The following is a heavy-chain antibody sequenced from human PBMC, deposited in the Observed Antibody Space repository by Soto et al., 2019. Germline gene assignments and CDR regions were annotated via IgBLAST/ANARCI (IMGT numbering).Heavy chain of an antibody. Sequence: SETLSLTCTVSGGSISSSSYYWGGIRQPPGKGLEWIGSIYYSGSTYYNPSLKSRVTISVDTSKNQFSLKLSSVTAADTAVYYCASLNYSYYYMDVWGKGTTVTVSS. CDR1: GGSISSSSYY. J-gene: IGHJ6*03. CDR2: IYYSGST. V-gene: IGHV4-39*01. CDR3: ASLNYSYYYMDV.